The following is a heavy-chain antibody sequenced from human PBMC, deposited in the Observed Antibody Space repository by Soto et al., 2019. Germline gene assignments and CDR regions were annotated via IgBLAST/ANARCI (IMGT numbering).Heavy chain of an antibody. CDR2: FDPEDGET. Sequence: PVRFSGKGSGYTLTELSMHWVRKAPGKGLEWMGGFDPEDGETIYAQKFQGRVTMTEDASTDTAYMELSSLRSEDAAVYYCATGKRFGDINYYYYMDVWGKGTTVTVSS. CDR3: ATGKRFGDINYYYYMDV. J-gene: IGHJ6*03. V-gene: IGHV1-24*01. D-gene: IGHD3-10*01. CDR1: GYTLTELS.